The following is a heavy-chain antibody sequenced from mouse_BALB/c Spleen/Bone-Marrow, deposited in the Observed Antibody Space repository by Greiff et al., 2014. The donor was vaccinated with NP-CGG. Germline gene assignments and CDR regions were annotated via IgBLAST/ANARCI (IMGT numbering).Heavy chain of an antibody. CDR3: ARDSDWFAY. Sequence: EVQVVESGGGLVQPGGSLRLSCATSGFTFTDNYMSWVRQPPGKALEWLGFIRNKANGYTTEYSASVKGRFTISRDNSQSILYLQMHTLRAEDSATYYCARDSDWFAYWGQGTLVTVSA. V-gene: IGHV7-3*02. J-gene: IGHJ3*01. CDR1: GFTFTDNY. CDR2: IRNKANGYTT.